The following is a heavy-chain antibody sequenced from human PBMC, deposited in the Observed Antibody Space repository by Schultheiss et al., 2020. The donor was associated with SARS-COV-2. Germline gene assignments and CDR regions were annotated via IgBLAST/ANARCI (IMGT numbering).Heavy chain of an antibody. Sequence: GSLRLSCAASGFTFSGSAMHWVRQASGKGLEWVGRIRSKANNYATAYAASVKGRFTISRDDSKNTAYLQMNSLKTEDTAVYYCTTSAAGPFRVDYWGQGTLVTVSS. J-gene: IGHJ4*02. V-gene: IGHV3-73*01. D-gene: IGHD6-13*01. CDR2: IRSKANNYAT. CDR3: TTSAAGPFRVDY. CDR1: GFTFSGSA.